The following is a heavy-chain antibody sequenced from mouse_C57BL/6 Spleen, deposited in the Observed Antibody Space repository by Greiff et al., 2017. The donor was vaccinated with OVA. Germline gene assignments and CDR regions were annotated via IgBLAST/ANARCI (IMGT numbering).Heavy chain of an antibody. V-gene: IGHV7-1*01. Sequence: EVNLVESGGGLVQSGRSLRLSCATSGFTFSDFYMEWVRQAPGKGLEWIAASRNKANDYTTEYSASVKGRFIVSRDTSQSILYLQMNALRAEDTAIYYCARDLYDYDGAYWGQGTLVTVSA. J-gene: IGHJ3*01. CDR3: ARDLYDYDGAY. CDR1: GFTFSDFY. D-gene: IGHD2-4*01. CDR2: SRNKANDYTT.